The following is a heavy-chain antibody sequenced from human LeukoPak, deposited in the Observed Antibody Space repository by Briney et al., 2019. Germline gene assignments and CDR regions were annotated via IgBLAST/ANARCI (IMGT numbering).Heavy chain of an antibody. CDR3: ARRPQNTAMVYYFDY. Sequence: ASVKVSCKASGYTFTSYDINWVRQATGQGLEWMGWMNPNSGGTNYAQKFQGRVTMTRDTSISTAYMELSRLRSDDTAVYYCARRPQNTAMVYYFDYWGQGTLVTVPS. D-gene: IGHD5-18*01. J-gene: IGHJ4*02. V-gene: IGHV1-2*02. CDR1: GYTFTSYD. CDR2: MNPNSGGT.